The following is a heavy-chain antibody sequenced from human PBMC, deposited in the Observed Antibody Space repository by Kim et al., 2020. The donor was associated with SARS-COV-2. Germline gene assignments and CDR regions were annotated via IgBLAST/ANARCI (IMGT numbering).Heavy chain of an antibody. CDR3: ARTGYCSSTSCYHFDY. D-gene: IGHD2-2*03. V-gene: IGHV7-4-1*02. Sequence: ASVKVSCKASGYTFTSYAMNRVRQAPGQGLEWMGWINTNTGNPTYAQGFTGRFVSSLDTSVSTAYLQISSLKAEDTAVYYCARTGYCSSTSCYHFDYWGQGTLVTVSS. CDR2: INTNTGNP. CDR1: GYTFTSYA. J-gene: IGHJ4*02.